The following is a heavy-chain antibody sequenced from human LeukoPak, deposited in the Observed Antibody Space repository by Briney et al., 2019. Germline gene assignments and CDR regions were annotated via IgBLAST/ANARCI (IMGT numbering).Heavy chain of an antibody. CDR1: GGSISNYY. D-gene: IGHD1-26*01. J-gene: IGHJ4*02. V-gene: IGHV4-4*07. Sequence: PSETLSLTCTVSGGSISNYYWRWLRQPPGKGLEWIGRIYTSGSTNYSPSLKSRVTMSVDTSKNQFSLKLSSVTAADTAVYYCARGSGSLFGFDYWGQGTLVTVSS. CDR3: ARGSGSLFGFDY. CDR2: IYTSGST.